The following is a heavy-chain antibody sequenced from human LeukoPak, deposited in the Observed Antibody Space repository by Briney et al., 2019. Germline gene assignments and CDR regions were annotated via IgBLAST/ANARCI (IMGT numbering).Heavy chain of an antibody. Sequence: SETLSLTCTVSGGSISSYYWSWIRQPPGKGLEWIGYIYYSGSTNYNPSLKSRVTISVDTSKNQFSLKLSSVTAADTAVYYCASLEMATWAFDIWGQGTMVTVSS. J-gene: IGHJ3*02. V-gene: IGHV4-59*01. CDR2: IYYSGST. CDR1: GGSISSYY. CDR3: ASLEMATWAFDI. D-gene: IGHD5-24*01.